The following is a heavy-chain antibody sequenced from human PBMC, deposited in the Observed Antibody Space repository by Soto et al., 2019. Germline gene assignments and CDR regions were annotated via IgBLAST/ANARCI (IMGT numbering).Heavy chain of an antibody. J-gene: IGHJ2*01. V-gene: IGHV1-69*06. CDR2: IVPIFGTK. Sequence: QVQLVQSGAEVKKPGSSVKVSCKPSGGSFSSHAVSWVRQAPGQGLEWVGGIVPIFGTKNYAEKFQGRVTITADKSTSTVYMDLSSLKSEDTAVYFCARDRRDQTIFGMVGYFDLWGRGTLFSVSS. CDR1: GGSFSSHA. CDR3: ARDRRDQTIFGMVGYFDL. D-gene: IGHD3-3*01.